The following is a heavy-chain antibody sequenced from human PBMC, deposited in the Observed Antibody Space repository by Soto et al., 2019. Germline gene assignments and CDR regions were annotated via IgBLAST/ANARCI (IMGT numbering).Heavy chain of an antibody. J-gene: IGHJ6*03. CDR1: GYTFTSYG. CDR3: ARAGVDDILTGYCTEYYYYMDV. D-gene: IGHD3-9*01. Sequence: GASVKVSCKASGYTFTSYGISWVRQAPGQGLEWMGWISAYNGNTNYAQKLQGRVTMTTDTSTSTAYMELRSLRSDDTAVYYCARAGVDDILTGYCTEYYYYMDVWGKGTTVTVSS. V-gene: IGHV1-18*01. CDR2: ISAYNGNT.